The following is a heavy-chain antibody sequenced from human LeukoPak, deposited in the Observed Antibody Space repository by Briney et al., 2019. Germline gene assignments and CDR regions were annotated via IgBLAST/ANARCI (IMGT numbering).Heavy chain of an antibody. CDR2: IRYDGSNK. CDR1: GFTFSSYG. D-gene: IGHD2-2*02. Sequence: GGSLRLSCAASGFTFSSYGMHWVRQAPGKGLEWVAFIRYDGSNKYYADSVKGRFTISRDNSKNTLYLQMNSLRAEDTAVYYCAKEPRPAAISSSYWYFDLWGRGTLVTVSS. CDR3: AKEPRPAAISSSYWYFDL. V-gene: IGHV3-30*02. J-gene: IGHJ2*01.